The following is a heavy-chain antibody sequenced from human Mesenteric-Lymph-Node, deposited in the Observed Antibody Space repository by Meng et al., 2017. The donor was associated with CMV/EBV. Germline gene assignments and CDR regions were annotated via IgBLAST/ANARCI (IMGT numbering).Heavy chain of an antibody. Sequence: GESLKISCKASGYNFINYWIAWVRQMPGKGLEWMGIIYPGDSDTKYSPSFEGQVIISADKSISTAYLQWSSLKASDTAMYYCARGITIFGVVSQHFDYWGQGTLVTVSS. CDR1: GYNFINYW. J-gene: IGHJ4*02. V-gene: IGHV5-51*01. D-gene: IGHD3-3*01. CDR2: IYPGDSDT. CDR3: ARGITIFGVVSQHFDY.